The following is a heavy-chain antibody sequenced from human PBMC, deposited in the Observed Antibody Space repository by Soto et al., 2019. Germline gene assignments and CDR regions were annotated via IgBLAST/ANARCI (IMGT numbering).Heavy chain of an antibody. V-gene: IGHV3-23*01. J-gene: IGHJ5*02. Sequence: QAGGSLRLSCAASGFTFSSYAMSWVRQAPGKGLEWVSAISGSGGSTYYADSVKGRFTISRDNSKNTLYLQMNSLRAEDTAVYYCAKEVPGVDQLLVPNLYNWFDPWGQGTLVTVSS. CDR2: ISGSGGST. CDR3: AKEVPGVDQLLVPNLYNWFDP. CDR1: GFTFSSYA. D-gene: IGHD2-2*01.